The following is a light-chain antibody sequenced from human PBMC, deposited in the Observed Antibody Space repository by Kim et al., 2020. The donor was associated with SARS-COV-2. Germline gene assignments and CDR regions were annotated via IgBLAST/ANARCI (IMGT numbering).Light chain of an antibody. CDR2: TAS. J-gene: IGKJ4*01. CDR3: LQDYNSPLT. V-gene: IGKV1-6*01. Sequence: ASVGDRVTITCRASQGIRNALSWYQQRPGKAPKLLIYTASNLQSGVPSRFSGSGSGTDFTLTISSLQPEDFATYFCLQDYNSPLTFGGGTKVDIK. CDR1: QGIRNA.